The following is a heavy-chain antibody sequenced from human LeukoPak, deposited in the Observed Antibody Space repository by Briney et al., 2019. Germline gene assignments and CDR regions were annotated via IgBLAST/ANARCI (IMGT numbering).Heavy chain of an antibody. J-gene: IGHJ4*02. CDR1: GGSISSYY. D-gene: IGHD1-26*01. Sequence: SETLSLTCTVSGGSISSYYWSWIRQPPGKGLEWIGYIYYSGSINYNPSLKSRVTISVDTSKNQFSLRLTSVTAADTAVYYCARHSGSYYDFDYWGQGTLVTVSS. CDR3: ARHSGSYYDFDY. V-gene: IGHV4-59*08. CDR2: IYYSGSI.